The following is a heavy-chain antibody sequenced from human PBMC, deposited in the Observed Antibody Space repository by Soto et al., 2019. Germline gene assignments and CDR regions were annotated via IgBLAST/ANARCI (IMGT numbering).Heavy chain of an antibody. CDR1: GYTFTSYG. CDR3: ASQRDCSGGSCYGEKFDY. D-gene: IGHD2-15*01. J-gene: IGHJ4*01. Sequence: ASVKVSCKASGYTFTSYGISWVRQAPGQGLEWMGWISAYNGNTNYAQKLQGRVTMTTDTSTSTAYMELRSLRSDDTAVYYCASQRDCSGGSCYGEKFDYSGHGPLPTASS. CDR2: ISAYNGNT. V-gene: IGHV1-18*01.